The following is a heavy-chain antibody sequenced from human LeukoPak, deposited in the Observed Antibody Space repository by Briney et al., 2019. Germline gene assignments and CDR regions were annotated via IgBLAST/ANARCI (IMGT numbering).Heavy chain of an antibody. CDR1: GGSISSYY. J-gene: IGHJ6*03. D-gene: IGHD6-13*01. CDR3: ARWYSSSWLEEGGFYYYMDV. CDR2: IYYSGST. V-gene: IGHV4-59*08. Sequence: SETLSLTCTVSGGSISSYYWTWIRQPPGKGLEWIGYIYYSGSTNYNPSLKSRVTISVDTSKNQFSLKLSSVTAADTAVYYCARWYSSSWLEEGGFYYYMDVWGKGTTVTVSS.